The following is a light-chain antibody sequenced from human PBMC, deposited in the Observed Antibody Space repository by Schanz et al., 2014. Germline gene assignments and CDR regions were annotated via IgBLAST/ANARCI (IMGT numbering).Light chain of an antibody. Sequence: QSALTQPASVSGSPGQSITISCTGTSSDVGGYDSVSWYQHHPAKAPKLIIYGGTKRPSGVSNRFSGSKSGNTASLTISGLQAEDEADYYCSSYTSSTTLVFGGGTKLTVL. J-gene: IGLJ3*02. CDR3: SSYTSSTTLV. CDR2: GGT. CDR1: SSDVGGYDS. V-gene: IGLV2-14*01.